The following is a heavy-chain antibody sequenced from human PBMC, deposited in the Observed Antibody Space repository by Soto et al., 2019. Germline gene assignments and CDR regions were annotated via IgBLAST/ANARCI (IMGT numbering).Heavy chain of an antibody. V-gene: IGHV4-59*01. CDR1: DGSISSNY. D-gene: IGHD6-13*01. CDR3: ARYRREAVAGYTLDN. Sequence: RSLTGTVSDGSISSNYWTWIRQPPGKGLEWIGYVYNSGSTNYNPSLKSRVTISEDTSKSQFSLKVNSMTAADTAVYYCARYRREAVAGYTLDNWGQGILVTVSS. CDR2: VYNSGST. J-gene: IGHJ4*02.